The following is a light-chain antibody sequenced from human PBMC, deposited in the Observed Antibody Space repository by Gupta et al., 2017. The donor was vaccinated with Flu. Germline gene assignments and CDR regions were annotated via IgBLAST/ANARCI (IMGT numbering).Light chain of an antibody. CDR2: AAS. CDR3: HQYVTFPRT. Sequence: SIGDRVTITCRASRDAGTYLAWYQQKPGKAPKLLIYAASTLQSGVPSRFSGSGSGTDFTPTITSLQSEDFATYYCHQYVTFPRTFGGGTKVEIK. CDR1: RDAGTY. J-gene: IGKJ4*01. V-gene: IGKV1-8*01.